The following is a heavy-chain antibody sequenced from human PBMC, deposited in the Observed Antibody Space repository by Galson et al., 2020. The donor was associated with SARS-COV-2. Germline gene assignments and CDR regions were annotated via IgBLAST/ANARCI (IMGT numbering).Heavy chain of an antibody. Sequence: SQTLSLTCTVSGGSISSGGYYWRWIRQHPGKGLEWIGYIYYSGSTYYNPSLKSRVTISVDTSKNQFSLKLSSVTAADTAVYYCARDLIGGAAAGLYYYYGMDVWGQGTTVTVSS. J-gene: IGHJ6*02. CDR3: ARDLIGGAAAGLYYYYGMDV. CDR2: IYYSGST. CDR1: GGSISSGGYY. D-gene: IGHD6-13*01. V-gene: IGHV4-31*03.